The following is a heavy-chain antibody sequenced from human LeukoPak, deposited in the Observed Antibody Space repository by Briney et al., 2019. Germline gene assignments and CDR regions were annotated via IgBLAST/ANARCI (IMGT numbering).Heavy chain of an antibody. CDR1: GGTFSSYA. V-gene: IGHV1-69*05. Sequence: SVKVSCKASGGTFSSYAISWVRQAPGQGLEWMGGIIPIFGTANYAQKFQGRVTITTDESTSTAYMELSSLRSEDTAVYYCARGADFDWLPPYYYYMDVWGKGTTVTVSS. D-gene: IGHD3-9*01. CDR2: IIPIFGTA. J-gene: IGHJ6*03. CDR3: ARGADFDWLPPYYYYMDV.